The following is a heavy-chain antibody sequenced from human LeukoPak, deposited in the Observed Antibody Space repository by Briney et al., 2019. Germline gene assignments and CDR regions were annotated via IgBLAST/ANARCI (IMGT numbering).Heavy chain of an antibody. CDR3: ARIRYYYGSGSYYRVFDY. V-gene: IGHV2-70*01. CDR2: IDWDDDK. CDR1: GFSLSTSGMC. D-gene: IGHD3-10*01. Sequence: SGPTLVNPTQTLTLTCTFSGFSLSTSGMCVSWIRQPPGKALEWLALIDWDDDKCYSTSLKTRLTISKDTSKNQVVLTMTNMDPVDTATYYCARIRYYYGSGSYYRVFDYWGQGTLVTVSS. J-gene: IGHJ4*02.